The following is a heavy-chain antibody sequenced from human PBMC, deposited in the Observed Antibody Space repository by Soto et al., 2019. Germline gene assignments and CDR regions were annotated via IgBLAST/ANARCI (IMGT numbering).Heavy chain of an antibody. D-gene: IGHD2-2*01. CDR2: INPRGLTK. CDR1: GYSFDAYI. Sequence: VQLVESGGALVQPGGSLRLSCADSGYSFDAYIMNWVRHAPGKGLEWVSSINPRGLTKFYADSVRGRFTISRDDASSSLFLQMNNLRAEDTAVYYCATWYANHYFSLDVWGQGTTVTVSS. CDR3: ATWYANHYFSLDV. V-gene: IGHV3-48*01. J-gene: IGHJ6*02.